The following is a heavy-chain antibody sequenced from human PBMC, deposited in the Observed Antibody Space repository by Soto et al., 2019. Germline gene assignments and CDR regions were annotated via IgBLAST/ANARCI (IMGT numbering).Heavy chain of an antibody. Sequence: QVQLQESGPGLVKPSQTLSLTCTVSGGSISSGDYYWSWIRQPPGKGLEWIGYIYYSGSTYYNPSLKSRVTISVDTSKNQFSLKLSSVTAADTAVYYCARPKFHYGSGSFDNWFDPWGQGTLVTVSS. CDR3: ARPKFHYGSGSFDNWFDP. J-gene: IGHJ5*02. CDR1: GGSISSGDYY. D-gene: IGHD3-10*01. V-gene: IGHV4-30-4*01. CDR2: IYYSGST.